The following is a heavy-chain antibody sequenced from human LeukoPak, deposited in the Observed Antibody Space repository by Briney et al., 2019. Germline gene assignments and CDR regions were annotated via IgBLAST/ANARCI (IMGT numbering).Heavy chain of an antibody. V-gene: IGHV4-39*02. CDR2: IYDSGST. J-gene: IGHJ3*02. Sequence: PSETLSLTCTVSGGSIRSSYYYWGWLRQPPGKGLEWIGSIYDSGSTYYNPSLKSRVTISVDTSKNQFSLQLNSVTPEDTAVYYCVRDDGIGLDAFDIWGQGTMVTVSS. D-gene: IGHD1-14*01. CDR3: VRDDGIGLDAFDI. CDR1: GGSIRSSYYY.